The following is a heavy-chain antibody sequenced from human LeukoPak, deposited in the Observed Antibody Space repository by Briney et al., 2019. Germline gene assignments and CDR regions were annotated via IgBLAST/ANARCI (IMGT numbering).Heavy chain of an antibody. CDR3: ARVAPSTTFGVVTHRIFDY. J-gene: IGHJ4*02. CDR2: VHYSGST. Sequence: SETLSLTCTVSSDFISSTNYYWAWIRQPPGKGLEWIGSVHYSGSTKNSPSLKSRVTISVDTSKDQFSLKLTSVTAADTAVYYCARVAPSTTFGVVTHRIFDYWGQGTLVTVSS. CDR1: SDFISSTNYY. V-gene: IGHV4-39*07. D-gene: IGHD3-3*01.